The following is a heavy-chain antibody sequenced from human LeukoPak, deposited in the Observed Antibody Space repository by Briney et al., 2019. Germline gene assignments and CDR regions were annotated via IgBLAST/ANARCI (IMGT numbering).Heavy chain of an antibody. V-gene: IGHV4-59*11. Sequence: PSETLSLTCAVSDDSFSSHYWTWIRQPPGKGLEWIGYISYIGSTNYNPSLKSRVTIPIDTSKNQFSLKLTSVTAADTAVYYCARDLVTVTKGFDIWGQGTIVSVSS. J-gene: IGHJ3*02. CDR1: DDSFSSHY. D-gene: IGHD4-17*01. CDR2: ISYIGST. CDR3: ARDLVTVTKGFDI.